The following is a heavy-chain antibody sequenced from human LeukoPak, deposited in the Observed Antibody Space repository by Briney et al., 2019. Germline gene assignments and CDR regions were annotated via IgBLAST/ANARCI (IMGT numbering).Heavy chain of an antibody. Sequence: PGGSLRLSCAASGFTFSSYEMNWVRQAPGKGLEWVSYISSSGSTIYYADSVKGRFTISRDNAKNSLYLQMNSLRAEDTAVYYCARSGYSSGWTGSGAFDIWGQGTMVTVSS. CDR1: GFTFSSYE. CDR3: ARSGYSSGWTGSGAFDI. D-gene: IGHD6-19*01. J-gene: IGHJ3*02. V-gene: IGHV3-48*03. CDR2: ISSSGSTI.